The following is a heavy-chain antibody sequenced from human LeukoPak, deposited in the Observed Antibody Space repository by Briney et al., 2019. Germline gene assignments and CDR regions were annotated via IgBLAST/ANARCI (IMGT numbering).Heavy chain of an antibody. CDR1: GGSISSYY. CDR2: IYTSGST. D-gene: IGHD3-9*01. V-gene: IGHV4-4*07. J-gene: IGHJ4*02. Sequence: PSQTLSLTCTVSGGSISSYYWSWIRQPSGKGLEWIGRIYTSGSTNYNPSLKSRVTMSVDTSKNQFSLKLSSVTAADTAVYYCARDLTMGPSDYWGQGTLVTVSS. CDR3: ARDLTMGPSDY.